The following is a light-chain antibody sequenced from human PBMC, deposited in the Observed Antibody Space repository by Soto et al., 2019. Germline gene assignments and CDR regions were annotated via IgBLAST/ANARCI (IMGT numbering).Light chain of an antibody. CDR1: QSVSSSY. J-gene: IGKJ2*01. CDR2: GAS. V-gene: IGKV3-20*01. Sequence: EIVLTQSPDTLSLSPGERATLSCRASQSVSSSYLAWYQQKPGQAPTLLIYGASSRASGIPDRFSGSGSGTDFTLTISRLEPEDFAVYYCQQYGSSSYTFGQGTKLEIK. CDR3: QQYGSSSYT.